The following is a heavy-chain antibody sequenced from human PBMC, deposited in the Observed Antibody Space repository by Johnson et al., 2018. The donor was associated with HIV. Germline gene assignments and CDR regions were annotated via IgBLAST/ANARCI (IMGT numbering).Heavy chain of an antibody. J-gene: IGHJ3*02. CDR3: AKDMGGVGVMLDNAYDI. CDR1: GFSFSDYY. CDR2: ISSSGSTI. D-gene: IGHD3-16*01. Sequence: QMQLVESGGGLVQPGGSLRLSCAASGFSFSDYYMTWIRQAPGKGLEWVSYISSSGSTIYYADSVKGRFTISRDNARNSLFLQMNSLRAEDTALYYCAKDMGGVGVMLDNAYDIWGQGTMVTVSS. V-gene: IGHV3-11*01.